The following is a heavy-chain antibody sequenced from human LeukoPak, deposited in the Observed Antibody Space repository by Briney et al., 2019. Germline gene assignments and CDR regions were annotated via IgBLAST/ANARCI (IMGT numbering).Heavy chain of an antibody. V-gene: IGHV1-2*02. D-gene: IGHD6-13*01. J-gene: IGHJ4*02. CDR3: ARDRATGIAAAGDDY. CDR1: GYTFTGYY. Sequence: SVRVSCKASGYTFTGYYMHWVRQAPGQGLEWMGWINPKSGGTNYAQKFQGRVTMTRDTSISTAYMELSRLRSDDTAVYYCARDRATGIAAAGDDYWGQGTLVTVSS. CDR2: INPKSGGT.